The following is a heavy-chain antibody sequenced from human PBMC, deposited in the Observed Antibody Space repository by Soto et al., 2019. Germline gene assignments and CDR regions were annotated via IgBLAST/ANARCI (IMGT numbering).Heavy chain of an antibody. CDR3: AHRKTTVTWWFDP. V-gene: IGHV2-5*02. D-gene: IGHD4-17*01. J-gene: IGHJ5*02. CDR2: IYWDDDK. CDR1: GDTISTGGYT. Sequence: TLSLTCDVSGDTISTGGYTWAWIRQPPGKALEWLALIYWDDDKRYSPSLKSRLTITKDTSKNQVVLTMTNMDPADTATYFCAHRKTTVTWWFDPWGQGTLVTVSS.